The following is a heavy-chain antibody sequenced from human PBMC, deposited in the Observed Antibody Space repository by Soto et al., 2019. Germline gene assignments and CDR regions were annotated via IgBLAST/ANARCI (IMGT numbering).Heavy chain of an antibody. J-gene: IGHJ4*02. CDR1: GFTFSSYS. CDR2: ISSSSSTI. D-gene: IGHD3-3*01. Sequence: EVQLVESGGGLVQPGGSLRLSCAASGFTFSSYSMNWVRQAPGKGLEWVSYISSSSSTIYYADSVKGRFTISRDNAKNSLYLQKNSLRAEDTAVYYCAVGNDFWSGYYTYWGQGTLVTVSS. CDR3: AVGNDFWSGYYTY. V-gene: IGHV3-48*01.